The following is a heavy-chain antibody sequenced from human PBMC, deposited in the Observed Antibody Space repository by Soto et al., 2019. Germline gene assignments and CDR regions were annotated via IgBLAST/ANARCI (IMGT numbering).Heavy chain of an antibody. CDR3: ARASCILRGVISWFDS. Sequence: QVQLVQSGAEVKQPGASVKVSCQVSGYSFTDCALHWVRQAPGQRLEWMGWINTGNGNTKYSDNFRGRGIFSRDTSASTAHMELSSLRSDDTAVYYCARASCILRGVISWFDSWGQGILVSVSS. CDR2: INTGNGNT. J-gene: IGHJ5*01. D-gene: IGHD3-10*01. V-gene: IGHV1-3*04. CDR1: GYSFTDCA.